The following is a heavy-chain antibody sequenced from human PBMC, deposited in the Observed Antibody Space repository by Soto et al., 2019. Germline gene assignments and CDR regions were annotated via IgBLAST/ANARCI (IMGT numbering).Heavy chain of an antibody. J-gene: IGHJ5*02. V-gene: IGHV1-8*01. D-gene: IGHD1-26*01. CDR3: ARDLELNWFDP. Sequence: GASVKVPCKASGYTLTSYDINWVRQATGQGLEWMGWMNPNSGNTGYAQKFQGRVTMTRNTSISTAYMELSSLRSEDTAVYYCARDLELNWFDPWGQGTLVTVSS. CDR1: GYTLTSYD. CDR2: MNPNSGNT.